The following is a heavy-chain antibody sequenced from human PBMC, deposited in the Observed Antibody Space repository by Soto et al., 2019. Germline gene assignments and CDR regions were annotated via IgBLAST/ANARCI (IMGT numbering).Heavy chain of an antibody. V-gene: IGHV3-23*01. D-gene: IGHD4-17*01. J-gene: IGHJ4*02. CDR3: AKDRYDYGDYDRFDY. CDR2: ISGSGGST. Sequence: PGGSLRLSCAASGFTFSSYAMSWVRQAPGKGLEWVSAISGSGGSTYYADSVKGRFTISRDNSKNTLYLQMNSLRAEDTAVYYCAKDRYDYGDYDRFDYWGQGTLVTVSS. CDR1: GFTFSSYA.